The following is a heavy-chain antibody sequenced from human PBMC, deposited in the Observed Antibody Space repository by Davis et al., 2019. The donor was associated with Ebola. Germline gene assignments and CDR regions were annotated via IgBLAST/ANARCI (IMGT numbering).Heavy chain of an antibody. V-gene: IGHV1-69*13. CDR2: IIPIFGTA. CDR3: AIEAAAGTILFDY. Sequence: AASVKVSCKASGGTFSSYAISWVRQAPGQGLEWMGGIIPIFGTANYAQKFQGRVTITADESTSTAYMELSSLRSEDTAVYYCAIEAAAGTILFDYWGQGTLVTVSS. J-gene: IGHJ4*02. D-gene: IGHD6-13*01. CDR1: GGTFSSYA.